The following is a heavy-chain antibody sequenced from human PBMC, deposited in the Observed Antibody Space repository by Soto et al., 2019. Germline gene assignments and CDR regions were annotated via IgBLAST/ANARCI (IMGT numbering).Heavy chain of an antibody. CDR1: GGSISSGDYY. Sequence: QVQLQESGPGLVKPSQTLSLTCTVSGGSISSGDYYWSWIRQPPGKGLEWIGYIYYSGSTYYNPYLKSRVTISVDTSKNQFSLKLSSVTAADTAVYYCARYYYYDSSGYYGRMEYYFDYWGQGTLVTVSS. CDR2: IYYSGST. V-gene: IGHV4-30-4*01. CDR3: ARYYYYDSSGYYGRMEYYFDY. J-gene: IGHJ4*02. D-gene: IGHD3-22*01.